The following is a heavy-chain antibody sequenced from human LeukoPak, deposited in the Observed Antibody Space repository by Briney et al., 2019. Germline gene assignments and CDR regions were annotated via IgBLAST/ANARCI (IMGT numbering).Heavy chain of an antibody. CDR2: INHSGST. V-gene: IGHV4-34*01. J-gene: IGHJ6*02. CDR1: GGSFSGYY. Sequence: SETLSLTCAVYGGSFSGYYWSWIRQPPGKGLEWIGEINHSGSTNYNPSLKSRVTISVDTSKNQFSLKLSSVTAADTAVYYCARHGAVDFWSGYQSYYYYGMDVWGQGTTVTVSS. D-gene: IGHD3-3*01. CDR3: ARHGAVDFWSGYQSYYYYGMDV.